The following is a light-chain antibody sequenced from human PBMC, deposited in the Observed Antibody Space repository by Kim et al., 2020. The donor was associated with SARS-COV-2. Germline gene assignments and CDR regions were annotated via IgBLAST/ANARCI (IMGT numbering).Light chain of an antibody. V-gene: IGKV3-20*01. CDR3: QHYGSSLT. CDR2: GAS. J-gene: IGKJ3*01. CDR1: QSLRFTY. Sequence: LSPGERATLSCRASQSLRFTYLAWYQQQPGQAPRLLIYGASSRATGIPGRFSGSGSGTDFTLTISRLEPEDFAVYYCQHYGSSLTFGPGTKVDIK.